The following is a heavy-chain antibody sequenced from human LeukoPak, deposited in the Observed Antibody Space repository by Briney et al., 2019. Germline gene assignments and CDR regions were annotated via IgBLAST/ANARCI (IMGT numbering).Heavy chain of an antibody. J-gene: IGHJ4*02. V-gene: IGHV3-23*01. D-gene: IGHD6-19*01. CDR3: VRRGDASSGWGDHDY. Sequence: GVSLRLSCAASGFTFNRNAISWVRQAPGKGLEWVSTIGGSGDKTFYADSVKGRFTISRDNSKNMLHLQMSSLTGEDTALYYCVRRGDASSGWGDHDYWGQGALATVSS. CDR2: IGGSGDKT. CDR1: GFTFNRNA.